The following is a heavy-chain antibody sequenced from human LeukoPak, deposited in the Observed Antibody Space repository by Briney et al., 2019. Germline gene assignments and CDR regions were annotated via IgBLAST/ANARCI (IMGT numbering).Heavy chain of an antibody. CDR1: GFTFSSYA. CDR3: ARWFGEPPNFDY. Sequence: GGSLRLSCAASGFTFSSYAVCRVRQASGKGLEWVSAISGGGGDTFFADSVKGRFSISRDNSKNRVFLQMNSLRAEDTAMYYCARWFGEPPNFDYWGQGTLVTVSS. D-gene: IGHD3-10*01. V-gene: IGHV3-23*01. J-gene: IGHJ4*02. CDR2: ISGGGGDT.